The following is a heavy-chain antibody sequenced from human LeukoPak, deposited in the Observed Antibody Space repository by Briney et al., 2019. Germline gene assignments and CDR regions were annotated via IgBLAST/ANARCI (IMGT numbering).Heavy chain of an antibody. Sequence: SETLSLTCDISGGSITGFYWSWFRQVPGKGLEWIAYINSRGTTNYNPSLKSRVTISVDTSKNQFFLKLSSVTAADTAVYYCARHVSWDDAFDIWDQGTMVTVSS. D-gene: IGHD6-13*01. J-gene: IGHJ3*02. CDR1: GGSITGFY. CDR2: INSRGTT. V-gene: IGHV4-59*08. CDR3: ARHVSWDDAFDI.